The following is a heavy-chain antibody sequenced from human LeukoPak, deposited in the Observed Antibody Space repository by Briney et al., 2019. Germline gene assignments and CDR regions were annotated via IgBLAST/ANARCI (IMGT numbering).Heavy chain of an antibody. D-gene: IGHD3-22*01. CDR1: GGSISSSSYH. CDR2: IYYSGAT. CDR3: ANYYSSGGSFDY. Sequence: ASETLSLTCTVSGGSISSSSYHWGWIRQPPGKGLEWIGSIYYSGATYYNPSLRSRVTISVDTSKNQFSLKLSSVTAADTAVYYCANYYSSGGSFDYWGRGTLVTVSS. V-gene: IGHV4-39*01. J-gene: IGHJ4*02.